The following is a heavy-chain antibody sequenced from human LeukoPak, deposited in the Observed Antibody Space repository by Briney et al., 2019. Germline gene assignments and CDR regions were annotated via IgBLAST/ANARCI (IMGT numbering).Heavy chain of an antibody. CDR3: ARGTAAAGNFEY. CDR2: IYHSGNT. Sequence: SETLSLTCAVSGGSISSSNWWSWVRQPPGKGLEWMGEIYHSGNTHYNSSLKGRITISVDKSKNQLSLKLSSVTAADTAVYYCARGTAAAGNFEYWGQGTLVTVSS. CDR1: GGSISSSNW. D-gene: IGHD6-13*01. V-gene: IGHV4-4*02. J-gene: IGHJ4*02.